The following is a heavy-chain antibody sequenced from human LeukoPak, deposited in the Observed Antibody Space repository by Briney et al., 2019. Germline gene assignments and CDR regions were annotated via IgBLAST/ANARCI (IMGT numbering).Heavy chain of an antibody. D-gene: IGHD1-26*01. CDR1: GFTFSSYA. CDR3: CRTEGGSLYSGIAY. J-gene: IGHJ4*02. Sequence: QPGGSLRLSCTASGFTFSSYAMNWVRQAPGKGLEWGSGISGSGGSTYYADSVKGRFTISRDNSKNTLYLQMNSLRAEDTAVYYCCRTEGGSLYSGIAYWGQGTLVTVSS. V-gene: IGHV3-23*01. CDR2: ISGSGGST.